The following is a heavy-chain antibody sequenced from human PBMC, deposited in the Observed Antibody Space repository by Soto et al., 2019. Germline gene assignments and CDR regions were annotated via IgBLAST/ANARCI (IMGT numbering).Heavy chain of an antibody. CDR3: ARDCQPYGSGSYYNVYGMDV. CDR1: GFTIRSYW. D-gene: IGHD3-10*01. CDR2: IKQEGSEK. J-gene: IGHJ6*02. Sequence: GGSLRLSCAAPGFTIRSYWMSWVRQAPGKGLEWVANIKQEGSEKYYVDSVKGRFTISRDNAKNSLYLQMNSLRAEDTAVYYCARDCQPYGSGSYYNVYGMDVWGQGTTVTVSS. V-gene: IGHV3-7*03.